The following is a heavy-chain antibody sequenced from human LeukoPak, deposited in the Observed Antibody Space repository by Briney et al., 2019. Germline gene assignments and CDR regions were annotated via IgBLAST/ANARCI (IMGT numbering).Heavy chain of an antibody. Sequence: SETLSLTCTVSGYSISSSYYWGWIRQPPGQGLEWIGSIYYSGSTNYNPSLKSRVTISVDKSKNQFSLKLSSVTAADTAVYYCARSEYSYGADAFDIWGQGTMVTVSS. D-gene: IGHD5-18*01. J-gene: IGHJ3*02. CDR2: IYYSGST. CDR3: ARSEYSYGADAFDI. V-gene: IGHV4-38-2*02. CDR1: GYSISSSYY.